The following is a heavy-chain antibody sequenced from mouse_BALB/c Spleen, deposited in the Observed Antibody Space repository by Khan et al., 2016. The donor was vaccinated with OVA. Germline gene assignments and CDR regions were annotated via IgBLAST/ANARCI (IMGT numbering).Heavy chain of an antibody. J-gene: IGHJ3*01. CDR1: GFTFSTYG. CDR3: TGRAYYYDYEGFAY. CDR2: VSTGGSYT. V-gene: IGHV5-6*01. D-gene: IGHD1-1*01. Sequence: EVELVESGGDLVKPGGSLKLSCAASGFTFSTYGMSWVRQPPDKRLEWVATVSTGGSYTYFPDSVKGRFTISRDNAKNTLFLQMSGLRSEDTAMFYCTGRAYYYDYEGFAYWGQGTLVTVSA.